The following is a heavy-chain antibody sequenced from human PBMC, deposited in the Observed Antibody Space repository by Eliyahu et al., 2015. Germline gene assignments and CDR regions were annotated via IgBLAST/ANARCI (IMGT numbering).Heavy chain of an antibody. CDR3: ARDGLWSNNWFDR. J-gene: IGHJ5*02. CDR1: GYTFTDHY. D-gene: IGHD3-3*01. CDR2: IDRNSGDT. V-gene: IGHV1-2*02. Sequence: QVQLVQSGAEAKMTGASVKVSCKASGYTFTDHYVHWGRPAPGQGLEWMGWIDRNSGDTKSXQRFQGRVTMTRDTSISTVXLEVNRLRIDDTAVYFCARDGLWSNNWFDRWGQGTLVTVSS.